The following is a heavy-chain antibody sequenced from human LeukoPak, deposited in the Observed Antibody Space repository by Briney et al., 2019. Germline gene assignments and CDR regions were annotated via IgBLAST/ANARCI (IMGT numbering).Heavy chain of an antibody. J-gene: IGHJ4*02. CDR2: IYYSGST. D-gene: IGHD3-22*01. V-gene: IGHV4-39*01. Sequence: SETLSLTCTVSGGSISSSSYYWGWIRQPPGKGLEWIGSIYYSGSTYYNPPLKSRVTISVDTSKNQFSLKLSSVTAADTAVYYCASRGKKDSSGYYEDYWGQGTLVTVSS. CDR1: GGSISSSSYY. CDR3: ASRGKKDSSGYYEDY.